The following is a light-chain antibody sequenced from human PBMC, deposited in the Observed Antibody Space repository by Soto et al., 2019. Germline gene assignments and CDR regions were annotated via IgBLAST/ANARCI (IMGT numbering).Light chain of an antibody. CDR3: TSSADSNTYV. J-gene: IGLJ1*01. CDR1: SGDVGRYDF. Sequence: QSVLTQPPSASGSPGQSVPISCTGTSGDVGRYDFVSWYQHNPGKAPKLMIYDVSQRPSGVPDRFSGSTSGNTASLTVSGLTAEDEADYYCTSSADSNTYVFGTGTKLTVL. CDR2: DVS. V-gene: IGLV2-8*01.